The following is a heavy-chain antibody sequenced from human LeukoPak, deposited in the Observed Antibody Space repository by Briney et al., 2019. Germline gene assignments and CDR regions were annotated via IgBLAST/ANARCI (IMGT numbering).Heavy chain of an antibody. CDR1: GGSISSYF. V-gene: IGHV4-4*07. CDR2: IYTSGIT. D-gene: IGHD2-2*01. CDR3: ARECSSSCPRGLDV. J-gene: IGHJ6*02. Sequence: SETLSLTCTVSGGSISSYFWTWIRQPAGKGLEWIGRIYTSGITNYNPSLKSRLTMSVDTSKNQFSLNLSSVTAADTAEYYCARECSSSCPRGLDVWGQGTTVTVSS.